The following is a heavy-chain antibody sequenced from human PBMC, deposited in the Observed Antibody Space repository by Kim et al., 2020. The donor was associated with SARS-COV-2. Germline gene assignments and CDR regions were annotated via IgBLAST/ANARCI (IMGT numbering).Heavy chain of an antibody. J-gene: IGHJ6*02. D-gene: IGHD6-19*01. V-gene: IGHV1-69*13. CDR3: SRGYSSGWFYGMDV. CDR2: IIPIFGTS. CDR1: GGTFSSYA. Sequence: SVKVSCKASGGTFSSYAISWVRQAPGQGLEWMGGIIPIFGTSNYAQKFQGRVTITADESTSTAYMELSSLRSEDTAVYYCSRGYSSGWFYGMDVWGQGTTVTVSS.